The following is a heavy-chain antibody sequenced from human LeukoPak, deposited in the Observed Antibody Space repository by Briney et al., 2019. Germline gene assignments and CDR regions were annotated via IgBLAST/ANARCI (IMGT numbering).Heavy chain of an antibody. CDR1: GYSISSGYY. J-gene: IGHJ4*02. CDR3: AREGGAVAGTPSGY. V-gene: IGHV4-38-2*02. CDR2: IYHSGNT. Sequence: PSETLSLTCAVSGYSISSGYYWGWIRQPPGKGLEWIGSIYHSGNTYYNPSLKSRVTISVDTSKNQFSLKLSSVTAAGTAVYYWAREGGAVAGTPSGYWGQGTLVTVSS. D-gene: IGHD6-19*01.